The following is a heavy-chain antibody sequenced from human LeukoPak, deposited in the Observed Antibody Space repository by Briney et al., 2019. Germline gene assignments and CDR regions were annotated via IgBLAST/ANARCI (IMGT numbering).Heavy chain of an antibody. CDR2: IVVGSGNT. V-gene: IGHV1-58*01. Sequence: SVNVSCKASVFTFTTSAVQWVRQARGQRLEGIGRIVVGSGNTDHAQKFQGRLTITRDISTSTAYMELSSLTSDDTAVYYCAAVPNANAWYWDDAFDIWGQGTMVTVSS. D-gene: IGHD2-8*02. J-gene: IGHJ3*02. CDR1: VFTFTTSA. CDR3: AAVPNANAWYWDDAFDI.